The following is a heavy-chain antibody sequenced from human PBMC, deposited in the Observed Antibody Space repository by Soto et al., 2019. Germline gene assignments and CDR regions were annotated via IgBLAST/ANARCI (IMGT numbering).Heavy chain of an antibody. CDR1: GDSIISSDFY. V-gene: IGHV4-39*01. D-gene: IGHD2-15*01. Sequence: PSETLSLTCTVSGDSIISSDFYWGWVRQPPGKGLEWIGSIFYLGSSYYNPSLKSRVTMSVDTSKNQFSLRLSSVTAADTAVYYCAGHSSGGTLWGQGTLVTVSS. CDR2: IFYLGSS. J-gene: IGHJ4*02. CDR3: AGHSSGGTL.